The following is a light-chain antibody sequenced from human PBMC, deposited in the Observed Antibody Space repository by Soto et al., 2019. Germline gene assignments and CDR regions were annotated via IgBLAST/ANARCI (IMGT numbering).Light chain of an antibody. V-gene: IGLV1-40*01. CDR2: GNI. CDR1: SSNIGAAYD. Sequence: QSVLTQPPSVSGAPGQRVTISCTGSSSNIGAAYDVHWYQHLPGTAPKLLIYGNINRPSGVPDRFSGSKSGTSASLAITGLQADDEADYYCQCYDSSRGGLVCGTGTKRTVL. CDR3: QCYDSSRGGLV. J-gene: IGLJ1*01.